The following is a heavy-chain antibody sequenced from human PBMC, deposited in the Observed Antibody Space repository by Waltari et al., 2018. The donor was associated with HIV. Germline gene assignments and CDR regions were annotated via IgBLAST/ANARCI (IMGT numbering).Heavy chain of an antibody. CDR2: RWYYEINT. CDR3: ARDVQGYCGGERCFYGMDV. J-gene: IGHJ6*02. Sequence: QVQLVESGGGVVQPGRSLRLSCAASGFTVSTYGMHWVRQAQGKGLEWWAVRWYYEINTYYTDSGKGRFTISRDNSKNTLYLQMYSLRAEDTAVYYCARDVQGYCGGERCFYGMDVWGQGTTVTVSS. CDR1: GFTVSTYG. D-gene: IGHD2-21*01. V-gene: IGHV3-33*01.